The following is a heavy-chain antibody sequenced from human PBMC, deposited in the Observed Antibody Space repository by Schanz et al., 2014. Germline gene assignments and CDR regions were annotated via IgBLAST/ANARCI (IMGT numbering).Heavy chain of an antibody. Sequence: QVQLVQSGAEVKKPGASVKVSCKASGYTFTSYSIHWVRQAPGQGLEWMGWINVGNGNMKYSQKFQGRVTITRDTSASTAYMELTSLRSEDTAVYYCARGGYSSGWSGFDYWGQGTLVTVSS. V-gene: IGHV1-3*01. CDR3: ARGGYSSGWSGFDY. CDR1: GYTFTSYS. CDR2: INVGNGNM. J-gene: IGHJ4*02. D-gene: IGHD6-19*01.